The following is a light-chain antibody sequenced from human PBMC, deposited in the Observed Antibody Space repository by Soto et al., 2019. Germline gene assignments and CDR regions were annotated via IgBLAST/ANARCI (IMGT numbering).Light chain of an antibody. CDR2: VNSYGSH. J-gene: IGLJ3*02. Sequence: QLVLTQSPSASASLGASVKLTCTLSSGHSNYDIAWHQQQPEEGPRFLMKVNSYGSHIKGDGIPDRFSGSSSGAERYLIISSLQSEDEADYYCQTWGTGNWVFGGGTKLTVL. CDR1: SGHSNYD. V-gene: IGLV4-69*01. CDR3: QTWGTGNWV.